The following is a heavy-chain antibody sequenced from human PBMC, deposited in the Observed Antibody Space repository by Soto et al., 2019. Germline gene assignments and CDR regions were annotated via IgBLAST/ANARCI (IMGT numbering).Heavy chain of an antibody. J-gene: IGHJ4*02. CDR3: ARGGDFVVVVAAPPYYFDY. Sequence: QVQLVQSGAEVKKPGASVKVSCKASGYTFTSYGISWVRQAPGQGLEWMGWISAYNGNTNYAQKLQGRVIMTTDTSTSTAYMELRSLRSDDTAVYYCARGGDFVVVVAAPPYYFDYWGQGTLVTVSS. CDR1: GYTFTSYG. V-gene: IGHV1-18*01. CDR2: ISAYNGNT. D-gene: IGHD2-15*01.